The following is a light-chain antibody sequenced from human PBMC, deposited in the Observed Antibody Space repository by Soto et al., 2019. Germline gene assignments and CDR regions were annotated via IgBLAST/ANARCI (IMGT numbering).Light chain of an antibody. Sequence: EIVLTQSPGTLSLSPGERATLSCRASQSVSSSYLAWYQQKPGQAPRLLIYGASSRATGIPDRFSGSGSGTDFALTISRLEPEDLAVYYCQQYGSSSWTFGQGNKVEIK. V-gene: IGKV3-20*01. CDR2: GAS. J-gene: IGKJ1*01. CDR3: QQYGSSSWT. CDR1: QSVSSSY.